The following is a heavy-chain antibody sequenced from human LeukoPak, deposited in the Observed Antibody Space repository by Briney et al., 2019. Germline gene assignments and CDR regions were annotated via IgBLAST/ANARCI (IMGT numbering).Heavy chain of an antibody. D-gene: IGHD3-22*01. CDR2: INPNSGGT. CDR3: ARGPLPDNYYDSSGYYF. V-gene: IGHV1-2*02. Sequence: ASVKVSCKASGYTFTGYYMHWVRQAPGQGLEWMRWINPNSGGTNYAQKFQGRVTMTRDTSISTAYMELSRLRSDDTAVYYCARGPLPDNYYDSSGYYFWGQGTLVTVSS. CDR1: GYTFTGYY. J-gene: IGHJ4*02.